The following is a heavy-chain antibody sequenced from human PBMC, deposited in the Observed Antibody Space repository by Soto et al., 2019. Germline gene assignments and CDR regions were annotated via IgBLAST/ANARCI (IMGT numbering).Heavy chain of an antibody. CDR2: IYYSGST. J-gene: IGHJ4*02. CDR1: GGFISSSTYH. V-gene: IGHV4-39*07. Sequence: SETLSLTCTVSGGFISSSTYHWGWLRQPPGKGLEWIGSIYYSGSTNYNPSLKSRVTISVDTSKNQFSLKLSSVTAADAAVYYCARLVRRMTTVTSYPRYYFDYCGQGALLTVSS. CDR3: ARLVRRMTTVTSYPRYYFDY. D-gene: IGHD4-17*01.